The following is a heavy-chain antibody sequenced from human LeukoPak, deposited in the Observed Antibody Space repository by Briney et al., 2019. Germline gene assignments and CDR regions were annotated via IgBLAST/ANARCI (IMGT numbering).Heavy chain of an antibody. CDR2: IYYSGST. J-gene: IGHJ4*02. CDR1: GVSISSYY. CDR3: ARTDPWGREPDYYFDY. Sequence: SETLSLTCTVSGVSISSYYWSWIRQPPGKGLEWIGYIYYSGSTNYNPSLKSRVTISVDTSKNQFSLKLSSVTAADTAVYYCARTDPWGREPDYYFDYWGQGTLVTVSS. V-gene: IGHV4-59*01. D-gene: IGHD3-16*01.